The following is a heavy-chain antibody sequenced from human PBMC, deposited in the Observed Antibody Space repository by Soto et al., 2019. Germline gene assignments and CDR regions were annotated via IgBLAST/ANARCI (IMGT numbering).Heavy chain of an antibody. CDR2: INSDGSST. Sequence: PGGSLRLSCAASGFTFSSYWMHWVRQAPGKGLVWVSRINSDGSSTSYADSVKGRFTISRDNAKNTLYLQMNSLRAEDTAVYYCARDLCRGGSCYLWYYYYGMDVWGQGTTVTVSS. J-gene: IGHJ6*02. CDR1: GFTFSSYW. CDR3: ARDLCRGGSCYLWYYYYGMDV. V-gene: IGHV3-74*01. D-gene: IGHD2-15*01.